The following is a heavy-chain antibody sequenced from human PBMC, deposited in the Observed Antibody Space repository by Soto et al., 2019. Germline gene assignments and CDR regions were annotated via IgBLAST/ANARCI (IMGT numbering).Heavy chain of an antibody. CDR1: GFTFDHYA. D-gene: IGHD3-9*01. CDR2: ASWDSDTV. CDR3: AQGGDYDISHYGMDV. J-gene: IGHJ6*02. V-gene: IGHV3-9*01. Sequence: DVQLVESGGGLVQLGTSLRLSCAASGFTFDHYAMHWVRQTPGKGLEWVAGASWDSDTVGYADSVRGRFTISRDNGKNSLDLQMNSLRVDDTALYYCAQGGDYDISHYGMDVWGQGTTVTVSS.